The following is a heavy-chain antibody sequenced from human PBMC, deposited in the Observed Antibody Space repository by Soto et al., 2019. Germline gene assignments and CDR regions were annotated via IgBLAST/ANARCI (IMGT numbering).Heavy chain of an antibody. CDR3: ARTIFGVAGRYFDY. D-gene: IGHD3-3*01. CDR1: GGSISSYY. J-gene: IGHJ4*02. V-gene: IGHV4-59*01. Sequence: SETLSLTCTVSGGSISSYYWSWIRQPPGKGLEWIGYIYYSGSTNYNPSLKSRVTISVDTSKNQFSLKLSSVTAANTAVYYCARTIFGVAGRYFDYWGQGTLVTVSS. CDR2: IYYSGST.